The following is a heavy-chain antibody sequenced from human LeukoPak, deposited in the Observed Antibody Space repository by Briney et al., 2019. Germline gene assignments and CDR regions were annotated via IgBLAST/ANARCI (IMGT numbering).Heavy chain of an antibody. CDR1: GYTFTSYY. CDR3: ARVVVVVAATRIGYYMDV. J-gene: IGHJ6*03. Sequence: ASVKVSCKASGYTFTSYYMHWVRQAPGQGLEWMGIINPSGGSTSYAQKFQGRVTMTRNTSISTAYMELSSLRSEDTAVYYCARVVVVVAATRIGYYMDVWGKGTTVTISS. D-gene: IGHD2-15*01. CDR2: INPSGGST. V-gene: IGHV1-46*01.